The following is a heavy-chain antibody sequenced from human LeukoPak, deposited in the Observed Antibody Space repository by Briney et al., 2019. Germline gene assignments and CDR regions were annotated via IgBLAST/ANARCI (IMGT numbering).Heavy chain of an antibody. CDR1: GYTFTGYY. J-gene: IGHJ4*02. CDR2: INPNSGGT. CDR3: ARSTYPSYYFDY. D-gene: IGHD6-6*01. V-gene: IGHV1-2*02. Sequence: GASVKVSCKASGYTFTGYYMHWVRQAPGQELEWMGWINPNSGGTNYAQKFQGRVTMTRDTSISTAYMELSRLRSDDTAVYYCARSTYPSYYFDYWGQGTLVTVSS.